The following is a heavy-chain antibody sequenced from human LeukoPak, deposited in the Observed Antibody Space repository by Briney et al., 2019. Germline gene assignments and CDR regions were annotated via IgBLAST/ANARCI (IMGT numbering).Heavy chain of an antibody. Sequence: GGSLRLSCAASGFTFSSYGMHWVRQAPGKELEWVAFIRYDGSNKYYADSVEGRFTISRDNSKDTLYLQMNSLRAEDTAVYYCAKDAVLYTSSWNDYWGQGTLVTVSS. J-gene: IGHJ4*02. CDR1: GFTFSSYG. D-gene: IGHD6-13*01. CDR2: IRYDGSNK. V-gene: IGHV3-30*02. CDR3: AKDAVLYTSSWNDY.